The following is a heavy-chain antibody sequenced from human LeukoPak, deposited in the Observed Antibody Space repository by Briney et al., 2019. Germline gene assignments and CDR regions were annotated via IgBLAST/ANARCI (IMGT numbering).Heavy chain of an antibody. J-gene: IGHJ6*03. CDR2: IYYSGST. CDR1: GGSISSYY. CDR3: ARNSYYYYMDV. V-gene: IGHV4-59*01. Sequence: SETLSLTCTVSGGSISSYYWSWIRQPPGKGLEWIGYIYYSGSTNYNPSLKSRVTISVDTSKNQFSLKLSSVTAADTAVYYCARNSYYYYMDVWGKGTTVTISS.